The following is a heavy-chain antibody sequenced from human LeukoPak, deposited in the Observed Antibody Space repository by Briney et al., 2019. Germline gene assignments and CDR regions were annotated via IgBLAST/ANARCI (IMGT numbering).Heavy chain of an antibody. D-gene: IGHD4-17*01. CDR1: GFTFSSYS. V-gene: IGHV3-21*01. Sequence: PGGSLRLSCAASGFTFSSYSMNWVRQAPGKGLEWVSSISSSSSSYIYYADSVKGRFTISRDNAKNSLYLQMNSLRAEDTAVYYCARARAEGLHDYGDYGYWGQGTLVTVSS. CDR2: ISSSSSSYI. J-gene: IGHJ4*02. CDR3: ARARAEGLHDYGDYGY.